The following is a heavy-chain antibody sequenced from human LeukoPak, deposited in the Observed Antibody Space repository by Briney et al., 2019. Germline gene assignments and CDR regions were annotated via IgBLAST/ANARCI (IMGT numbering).Heavy chain of an antibody. J-gene: IGHJ4*02. Sequence: GASVKVSCKASGYTFTSYDINWVRQATGQGLEWMGWMKPNRGNTGYAQKLQGRVTMTRNTSISTAYMELSSLRSEDTAVYYCARMGFHYDILTGYYTAPYDYWGQGTLVTVSS. CDR3: ARMGFHYDILTGYYTAPYDY. CDR1: GYTFTSYD. CDR2: MKPNRGNT. V-gene: IGHV1-8*01. D-gene: IGHD3-9*01.